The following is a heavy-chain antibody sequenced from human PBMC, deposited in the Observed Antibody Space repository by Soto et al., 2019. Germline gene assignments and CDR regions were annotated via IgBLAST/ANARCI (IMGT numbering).Heavy chain of an antibody. CDR1: GFTFSSYA. CDR2: ISYDGSNK. CDR3: ARDSGPTYFNY. Sequence: GGSLRLSCAASGFTFSSYAMHWVRQAPGKGLEWVAVISYDGSNKYYADSVKGRFTISRGNSKNTLYLQMNSLRAEDTAVYYCARDSGPTYFNYWGQGTLVTVSS. V-gene: IGHV3-30-3*01. J-gene: IGHJ4*02.